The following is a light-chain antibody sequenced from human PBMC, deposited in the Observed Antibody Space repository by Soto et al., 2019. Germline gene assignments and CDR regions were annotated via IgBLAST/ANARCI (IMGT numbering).Light chain of an antibody. CDR1: QSVSSSY. CDR3: QQYGSAPRP. CDR2: GAS. J-gene: IGKJ1*01. V-gene: IGKV3-20*01. Sequence: EIVLTQSPGPLSLSPGERATLSCRASQSVSSSYLAWYQQKPGQAPRLLIYGASSMATGIPDRFSGSGSGTYLALTISRLEPEEFAVYYCQQYGSAPRPFGQGTQVEIK.